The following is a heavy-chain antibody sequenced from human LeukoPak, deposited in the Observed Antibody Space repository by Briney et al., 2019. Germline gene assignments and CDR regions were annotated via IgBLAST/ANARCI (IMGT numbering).Heavy chain of an antibody. CDR3: ARDLSGSYVDY. Sequence: GGSLRLSCAASGFTFSSYSMNWVRQAPGKGLEWVSYISSSSSTIYYADSVKGRFTISRDNAKNSLYLQMNSLRAEDTAVYYCARDLSGSYVDYWGQGTLVTVSS. V-gene: IGHV3-48*01. J-gene: IGHJ4*02. CDR1: GFTFSSYS. CDR2: ISSSSSTI. D-gene: IGHD1-26*01.